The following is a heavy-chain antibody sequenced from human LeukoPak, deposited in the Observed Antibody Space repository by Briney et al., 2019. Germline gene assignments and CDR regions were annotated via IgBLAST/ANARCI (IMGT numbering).Heavy chain of an antibody. CDR3: VRYYYGSGSYYNVAYFDY. CDR2: MYYSGRS. V-gene: IGHV4-59*01. Sequence: SETLSLTCTVSGGSISSYYWRWIRQPPGKGLEWIGYMYYSGRSNYNPSLKSRVTISLDTSKNQFSLKLSSVTAADTAVYYCVRYYYGSGSYYNVAYFDYWGQGSLVIVSS. CDR1: GGSISSYY. D-gene: IGHD3-10*01. J-gene: IGHJ4*02.